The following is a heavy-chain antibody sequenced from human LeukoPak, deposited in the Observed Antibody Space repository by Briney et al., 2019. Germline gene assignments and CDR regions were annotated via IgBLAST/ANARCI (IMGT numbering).Heavy chain of an antibody. CDR1: GFIFKTYT. CDR3: AREGNDYYYDQ. V-gene: IGHV3-21*01. CDR2: ITGDCKYI. D-gene: IGHD3-16*01. J-gene: IGHJ4*02. Sequence: GGSLRLSCAASGFIFKTYTMTWVRQAPGKGLEWISSITGDCKYITYADSVKGRFTISRDNAKNSLYLQVASLRGDDTATYYCAREGNDYYYDQWGQGTLVTVSP.